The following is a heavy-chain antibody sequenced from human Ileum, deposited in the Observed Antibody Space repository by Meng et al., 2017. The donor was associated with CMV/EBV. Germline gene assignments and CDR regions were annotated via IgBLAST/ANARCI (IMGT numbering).Heavy chain of an antibody. J-gene: IGHJ4*02. CDR1: GYTFTDFY. V-gene: IGHV1-2*02. D-gene: IGHD5-24*01. CDR2: INPKSGDT. Sequence: QVQRIQSGAEVKQPGASVKLSCKASGYTFTDFYIHWVRQAPGEGLEWMGWINPKSGDTNYAQQFQGGVTVTRDTSVSTVYMEVTSDDSAVYYCARGANYASFRVDYWGQGTLVTVSS. CDR3: ARGANYASFRVDY.